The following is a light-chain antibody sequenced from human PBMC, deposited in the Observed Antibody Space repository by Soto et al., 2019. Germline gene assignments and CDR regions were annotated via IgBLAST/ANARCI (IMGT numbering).Light chain of an antibody. Sequence: IVLTKSPGTLSLSPGENATLSCRVSQSVSSSYLAWYQQKPGQAPRLLIYGASSRATGIPDRFSGTGSGTDFTLTISRLEPEDFAVYYCQQYDSSPKTFGQGTKVDI. V-gene: IGKV3-20*01. CDR1: QSVSSSY. CDR2: GAS. J-gene: IGKJ1*01. CDR3: QQYDSSPKT.